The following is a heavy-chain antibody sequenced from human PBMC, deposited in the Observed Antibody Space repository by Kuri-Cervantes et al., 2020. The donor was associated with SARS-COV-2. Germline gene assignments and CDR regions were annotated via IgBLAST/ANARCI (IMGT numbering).Heavy chain of an antibody. J-gene: IGHJ6*02. CDR2: IYYSGST. Sequence: SETLSLTCTVSGDSITSSTYYWGWIRQPPGKGLEWIGSIYYSGSTYYNPSLQSRVTISVDTSKNQFSLKLSSVTAADTAVYYCARERLRGVPMYYYYYGMDVWGQGTTVTVSS. CDR1: GDSITSSTYY. D-gene: IGHD3-10*01. CDR3: ARERLRGVPMYYYYYGMDV. V-gene: IGHV4-39*02.